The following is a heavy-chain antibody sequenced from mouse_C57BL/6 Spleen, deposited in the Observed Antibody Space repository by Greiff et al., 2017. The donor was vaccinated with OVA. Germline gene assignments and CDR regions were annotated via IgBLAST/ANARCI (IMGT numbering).Heavy chain of an antibody. Sequence: QVQLQQSGAELVKPGASVKISCKASGYAFSSYWMNWVKQRPGKGLAWIGQIYPGDGDTNYNGKFKGKATLTADKSSSPAYMQLSSLSSEDSAVYFCARSGTYAMDYWGQGTSVTVSS. CDR2: IYPGDGDT. V-gene: IGHV1-80*01. CDR3: ARSGTYAMDY. CDR1: GYAFSSYW. J-gene: IGHJ4*01.